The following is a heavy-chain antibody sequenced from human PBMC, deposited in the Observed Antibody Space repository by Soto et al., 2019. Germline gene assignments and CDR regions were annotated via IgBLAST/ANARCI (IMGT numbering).Heavy chain of an antibody. Sequence: QVQLVQSGAEVREPGASVKVSCKASGYSFTSLDSNWVRQTTGQGLEWMGWMQPSSGRTGYAQKFQGRVTMTRDTSINTAYMELSSLTSDDTVFYYCARGVTAGVDYWGQGTLVTVSS. CDR1: GYSFTSLD. CDR3: ARGVTAGVDY. J-gene: IGHJ4*02. V-gene: IGHV1-8*01. CDR2: MQPSSGRT. D-gene: IGHD1-26*01.